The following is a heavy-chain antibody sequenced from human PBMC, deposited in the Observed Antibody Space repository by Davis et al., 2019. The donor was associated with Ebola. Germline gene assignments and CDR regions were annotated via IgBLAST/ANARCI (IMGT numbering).Heavy chain of an antibody. Sequence: ASVKVSCKASAHTLTSDGISWVRQATGQGLEWMGWINPNSGGTNYAQKFQGRVTMTRDTSISTAYMELSRLRSDDTAVYYCARAERMTKYYYYYGMDVWGQGTTVTVSS. CDR1: AHTLTSDG. J-gene: IGHJ6*02. CDR3: ARAERMTKYYYYYGMDV. D-gene: IGHD4-11*01. CDR2: INPNSGGT. V-gene: IGHV1-2*02.